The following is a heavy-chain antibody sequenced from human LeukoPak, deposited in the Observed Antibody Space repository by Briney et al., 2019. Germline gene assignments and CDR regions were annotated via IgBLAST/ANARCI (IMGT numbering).Heavy chain of an antibody. D-gene: IGHD6-13*01. CDR3: AKVAGDRMDY. CDR2: ISANSGKT. V-gene: IGHV1-18*01. Sequence: VASVKVSCKASGYNFATYGFCWVRQAPGHRLEWMGWISANSGKTTYAQKFQGRVTMTTDTSTTTAYMELRTLRPDATAVYYCAKVAGDRMDYWGQGTLVTVSS. J-gene: IGHJ4*02. CDR1: GYNFATYG.